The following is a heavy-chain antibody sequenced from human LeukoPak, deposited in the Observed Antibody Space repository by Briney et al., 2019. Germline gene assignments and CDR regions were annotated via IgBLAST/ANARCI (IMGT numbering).Heavy chain of an antibody. CDR2: ISRSGGAT. D-gene: IGHD6-13*01. J-gene: IGHJ6*03. CDR1: RFTFSSYV. V-gene: IGHV3-23*01. CDR3: AKVADSWYYYYYYYMDV. Sequence: GGSLRLSCAASRFTFSSYVMSWVRQAPGKGLEWVSSISRSGGATYYADSVKGRFTISRDNSKNTLYLQMNSLRAEDTAVYYCAKVADSWYYYYYYYMDVWGKGTTVTVSS.